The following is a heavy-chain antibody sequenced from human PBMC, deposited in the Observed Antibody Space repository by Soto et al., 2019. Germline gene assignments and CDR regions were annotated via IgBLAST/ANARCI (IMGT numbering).Heavy chain of an antibody. D-gene: IGHD6-19*01. CDR3: VAGSGWLSDY. CDR1: GFTFSSYW. Sequence: EVQLVESGGGLVQPGGSLRLTCAASGFTFSSYWMNWVRLAPGKGLEWVANIEKDGSETNYLDSVRGRFTIARDNAKNSLFLQMNSLRAEDTAVYCCVAGSGWLSDYWGQGTHLTVSS. J-gene: IGHJ4*02. V-gene: IGHV3-7*03. CDR2: IEKDGSET.